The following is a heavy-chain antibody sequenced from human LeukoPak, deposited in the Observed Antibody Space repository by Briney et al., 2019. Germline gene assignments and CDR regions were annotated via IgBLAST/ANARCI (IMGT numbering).Heavy chain of an antibody. CDR3: ARGSTYRATYYYYYYYYMDV. J-gene: IGHJ6*03. CDR2: IIPIFGTA. V-gene: IGHV1-69*05. CDR1: GGTFSSYA. D-gene: IGHD2-21*01. Sequence: ASVKVSCKASGGTFSSYAISWVRQAPGQGLEWMGGIIPIFGTANYAQKFQGRVTITTDESTSTAYMELSSLRSEDTAVYYCARGSTYRATYYYYYYYYMDVWGKGTTVTVSS.